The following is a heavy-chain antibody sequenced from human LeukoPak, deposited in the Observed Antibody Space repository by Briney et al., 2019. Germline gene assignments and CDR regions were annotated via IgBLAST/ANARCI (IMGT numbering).Heavy chain of an antibody. J-gene: IGHJ3*02. Sequence: SETLSLTCTVSGGSISSYYRSWIRQPPGKGLEWIGYIYYSGSTNYNPSLKSRVTISVDTSKNQFSLKLSSVTAADTAVYYCARRIYGGSDASDIWGQGTMVTVSS. CDR3: ARRIYGGSDASDI. CDR1: GGSISSYY. D-gene: IGHD4-23*01. V-gene: IGHV4-59*08. CDR2: IYYSGST.